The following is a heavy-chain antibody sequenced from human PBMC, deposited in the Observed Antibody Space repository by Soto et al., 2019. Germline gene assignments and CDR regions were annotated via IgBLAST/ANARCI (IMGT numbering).Heavy chain of an antibody. D-gene: IGHD5-12*01. CDR2: TIPLLNVA. J-gene: IGHJ4*02. CDR3: ARDSPIGSTFSGYDAIDS. CDR1: GGTFSTST. V-gene: IGHV1-69*08. Sequence: QVQLMQSGAEVKKPGSSVKVSCKASGGTFSTSTFTWVRQAPGQGLEWMGRTIPLLNVADYAQDFQGRLTITADRSTSTTYMELTSLTSKDTAVYYCARDSPIGSTFSGYDAIDSWGQGTLVTVSS.